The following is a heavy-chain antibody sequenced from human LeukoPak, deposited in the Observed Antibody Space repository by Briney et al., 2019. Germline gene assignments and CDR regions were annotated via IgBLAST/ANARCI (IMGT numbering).Heavy chain of an antibody. J-gene: IGHJ4*02. V-gene: IGHV3-21*04. D-gene: IGHD2-15*01. CDR1: GFTFSSYN. CDR2: ISTGSSSYI. CDR3: AKLDCSGGSCYPPTD. Sequence: GGSLRLSCAASGFTFSSYNMNWVRQAPGKGLEWVSSISTGSSSYIYYADSVKGRFTISRDNSKNTLYLQMNSLRAEDTAVYYCAKLDCSGGSCYPPTDWGQGTLVTVSS.